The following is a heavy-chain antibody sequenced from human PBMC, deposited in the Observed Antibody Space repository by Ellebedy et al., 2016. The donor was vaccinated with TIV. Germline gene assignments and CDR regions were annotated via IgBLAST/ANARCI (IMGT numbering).Heavy chain of an antibody. V-gene: IGHV1-18*01. J-gene: IGHJ2*01. CDR1: GYTFTRYG. CDR3: ARSRLGGSHWYFDF. Sequence: ASVKVSXXVSGYTFTRYGMSWVRQAPGQGLEWMGWIAVYNGHTKYAQKFQDRVVMTTETATSTVYMELRSLRSDDTAVYYCARSRLGGSHWYFDFWGRGTLVTVSS. CDR2: IAVYNGHT. D-gene: IGHD3-10*01.